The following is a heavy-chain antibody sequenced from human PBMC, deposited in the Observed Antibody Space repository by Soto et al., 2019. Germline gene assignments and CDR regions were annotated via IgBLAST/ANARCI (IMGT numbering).Heavy chain of an antibody. CDR1: GFTFSSYD. Sequence: GGSLRLSCAASGFTFSSYDMHWVRQAPGKGLEWVAVIWYDGSNKYYADSVKGRFTISRDNSKNTLYLQMNSLRAEDTAVYYCATPDYGSGPGGQGTMVTVSS. CDR3: ATPDYGSGP. D-gene: IGHD3-10*01. CDR2: IWYDGSNK. J-gene: IGHJ3*01. V-gene: IGHV3-30*02.